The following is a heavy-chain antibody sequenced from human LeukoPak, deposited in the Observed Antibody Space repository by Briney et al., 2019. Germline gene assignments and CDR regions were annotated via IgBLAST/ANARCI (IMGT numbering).Heavy chain of an antibody. CDR1: GFTFTNAW. V-gene: IGHV3-15*04. CDR3: TTDFDM. CDR2: IESTAVGGTA. Sequence: GGSLRLSCSASGFTFTNAWMSWVRQAPGKGLEWVGRIESTAVGGTADYAAPVRGRFTISRDDSKNTLYLQMNSLEIEDTGVYYCTTDFDMWGQGTMVTVSS. J-gene: IGHJ3*02.